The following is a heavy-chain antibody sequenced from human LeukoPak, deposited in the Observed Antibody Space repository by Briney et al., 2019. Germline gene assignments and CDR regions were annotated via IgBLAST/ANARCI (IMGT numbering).Heavy chain of an antibody. CDR2: IKEDGSEK. Sequence: GGPLRLSCAASGFTFSSYWMNWVRQAPGKGLEWVANIKEDGSEKYYVDSVKGRFTVSRDNAKNSLSLQMNSLRGEDTAVYYCARGWSSSCDYWGQGTLVTVSS. V-gene: IGHV3-7*05. CDR3: ARGWSSSCDY. CDR1: GFTFSSYW. D-gene: IGHD5/OR15-5a*01. J-gene: IGHJ4*02.